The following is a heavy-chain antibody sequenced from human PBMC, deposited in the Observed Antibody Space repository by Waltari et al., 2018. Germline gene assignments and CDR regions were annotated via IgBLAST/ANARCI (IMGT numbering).Heavy chain of an antibody. V-gene: IGHV4-59*01. CDR3: ARDLAVPAAIGFAFDI. J-gene: IGHJ3*02. CDR2: IYYSGST. Sequence: QVQLQESGPGLVKPSETLSLTCPVPGGSISSYYWSWIRQPPGKGLEWIGYIYYSGSTNYNPSLKSRVTISVDTSKNQFSLKLSSVTAADTAVYYCARDLAVPAAIGFAFDIWGQGTMVTVSS. D-gene: IGHD2-2*01. CDR1: GGSISSYY.